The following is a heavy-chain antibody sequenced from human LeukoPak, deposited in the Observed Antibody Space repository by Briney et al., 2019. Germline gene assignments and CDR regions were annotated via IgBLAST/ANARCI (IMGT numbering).Heavy chain of an antibody. CDR2: IYYSGST. J-gene: IGHJ5*02. Sequence: SETLSLTCTVSGGSISSYYWSWIRQPPGKGLEWIGYIYYSGSTNYNPSLKSRVTISLDTSKNQFSLKLSSVTAAHTAVYYCXXXXXCXXGXXXXNWFDPXGQGTLVTVSS. V-gene: IGHV4-59*08. CDR3: XXXXXCXXGXXXXNWFDP. CDR1: GGSISSYY.